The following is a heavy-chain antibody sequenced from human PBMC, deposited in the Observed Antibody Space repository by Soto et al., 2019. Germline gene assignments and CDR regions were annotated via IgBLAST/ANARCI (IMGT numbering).Heavy chain of an antibody. D-gene: IGHD3-22*01. V-gene: IGHV3-13*01. CDR1: GFNFRNYD. J-gene: IGHJ4*02. CDR2: IGTAGDS. CDR3: ARGGGYYTFES. Sequence: VQLVESGGGLVQPGGSLRLSCAASGFNFRNYDMHWVRQVTGKGLEWVSTIGTAGDSYYPDSVKGRFTVSRENARNSLYLQMNSLSAGDTAVYYCARGGGYYTFESWGQGTLVTVSS.